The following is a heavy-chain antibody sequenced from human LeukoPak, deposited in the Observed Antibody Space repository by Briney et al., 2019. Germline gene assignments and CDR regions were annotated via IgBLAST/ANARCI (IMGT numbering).Heavy chain of an antibody. CDR1: GGSFSGYY. Sequence: SETQSLTCAVYGGSFSGYYWSWIRQPPGKGLEWIGEINHSGSTNYNPSLKSRVTISVDTSKNQFSLKLSSVTAADTAVYYCARGSSNSSSWYVDYWGQGTLVTVSS. CDR2: INHSGST. D-gene: IGHD6-13*01. V-gene: IGHV4-34*01. J-gene: IGHJ4*02. CDR3: ARGSSNSSSWYVDY.